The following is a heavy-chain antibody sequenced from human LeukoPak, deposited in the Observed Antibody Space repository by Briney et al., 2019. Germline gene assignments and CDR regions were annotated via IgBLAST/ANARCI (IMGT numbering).Heavy chain of an antibody. D-gene: IGHD3-3*02. J-gene: IGHJ5*02. CDR1: GGSISRVGYS. V-gene: IGHV4-30-2*01. CDR3: AREFVAFSRFDP. Sequence: PSQTLSPTCALAGGSISRVGYSWSWLRHPPGKGLEWIGYIYHSGSTFYNPTLKSRVTMSVDTSKNQFSLKLSSVTAADTAVYYCAREFVAFSRFDPWGRGILVTVSS. CDR2: IYHSGST.